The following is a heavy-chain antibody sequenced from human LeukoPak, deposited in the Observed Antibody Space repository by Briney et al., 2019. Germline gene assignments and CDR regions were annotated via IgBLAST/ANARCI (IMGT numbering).Heavy chain of an antibody. CDR3: ASTSRDCYNYLY. D-gene: IGHD5-24*01. CDR2: IYYSGST. V-gene: IGHV4-59*01. Sequence: SETLSLTCSVSGGSISSYYWSWIRQPPGKGLEWIGYIYYSGSTNYTPSLKSRVTISVDTSKNQFSLKLSSVTAADTAVYYCASTSRDCYNYLYWGQGTLVTVSS. CDR1: GGSISSYY. J-gene: IGHJ4*02.